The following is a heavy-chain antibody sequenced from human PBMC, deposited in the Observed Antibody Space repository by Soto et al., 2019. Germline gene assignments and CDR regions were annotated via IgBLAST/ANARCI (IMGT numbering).Heavy chain of an antibody. Sequence: PSEPLSLTCTVSGASISSYYRGWIRLPLRKGLEWIGYIHNSGSTDYNPSLKSRVTISIDTSKNQFSLVLRSVTAADTAVFYCATHKPSGRQPYLGSWGQGTVVTVSS. D-gene: IGHD3-10*01. J-gene: IGHJ5*02. CDR3: ATHKPSGRQPYLGS. V-gene: IGHV4-59*08. CDR2: IHNSGST. CDR1: GASISSYY.